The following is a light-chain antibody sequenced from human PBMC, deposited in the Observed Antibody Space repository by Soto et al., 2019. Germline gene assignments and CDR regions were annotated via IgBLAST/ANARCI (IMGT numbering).Light chain of an antibody. CDR2: EVT. CDR1: SSDVGSYNL. V-gene: IGLV2-23*02. Sequence: QSALTQPASVSGSPGQSITISCTGTSSDVGSYNLVSWYQQHPGKAPKLMIYEVTQRPSGLSDRFYGSKSRNTASLTISGLQAEDEAEYYCCSYAGSGTFVFGGGTKVTVL. CDR3: CSYAGSGTFV. J-gene: IGLJ1*01.